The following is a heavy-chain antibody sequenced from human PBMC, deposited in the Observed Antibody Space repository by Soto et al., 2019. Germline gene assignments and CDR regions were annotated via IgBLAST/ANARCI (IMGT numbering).Heavy chain of an antibody. V-gene: IGHV4-39*01. J-gene: IGHJ6*02. CDR2: IYYSGST. CDR3: ARSEESLHCTNGVCYRFFVAYGMDV. Sequence: SETLSLTCTVSGGSISSSSYYWGWIRQPPGKGLERIGSIYYSGSTYYNPSLKSRVIISVDTSKNQFSLKLSSVTAADTAVYYCARSEESLHCTNGVCYRFFVAYGMDVWGQGTTVTVSS. D-gene: IGHD2-8*01. CDR1: GGSISSSSYY.